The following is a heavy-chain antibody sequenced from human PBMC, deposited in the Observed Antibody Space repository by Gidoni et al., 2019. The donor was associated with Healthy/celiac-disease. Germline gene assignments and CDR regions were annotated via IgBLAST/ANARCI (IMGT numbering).Heavy chain of an antibody. J-gene: IGHJ4*02. D-gene: IGHD3-22*01. CDR3: AKLAYYYDSSGYYDLYYFDY. Sequence: EVQLLESGGGLVQPGGSLRLSCVGSGFTFSSYAMSWVRQAPGKGLVWFSSISGSGGSTYYADSVKGRFTISRDNSKNTLYLQMNSLRAEDTAVYYCAKLAYYYDSSGYYDLYYFDYWGQGTLVTVSS. V-gene: IGHV3-23*01. CDR1: GFTFSSYA. CDR2: ISGSGGST.